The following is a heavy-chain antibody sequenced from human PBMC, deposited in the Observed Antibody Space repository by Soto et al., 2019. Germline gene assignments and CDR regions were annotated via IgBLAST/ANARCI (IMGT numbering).Heavy chain of an antibody. Sequence: QVQLVQSGAEVKKPGSSVKVSCKVSGGPFSDYAVSWVRQAPGLGLEWMGGIIPMFGTANYAQKFQGRVTITADESTTTAYMELSSLRSEDTAVYYCARDLDYYGSGNYYNRIDYWGQGTLVTVSS. CDR1: GGPFSDYA. V-gene: IGHV1-69*01. CDR3: ARDLDYYGSGNYYNRIDY. CDR2: IIPMFGTA. J-gene: IGHJ4*02. D-gene: IGHD3-10*01.